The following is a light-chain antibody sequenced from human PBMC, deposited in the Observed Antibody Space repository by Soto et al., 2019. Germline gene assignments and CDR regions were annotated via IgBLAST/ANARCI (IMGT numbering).Light chain of an antibody. J-gene: IGLJ1*01. Sequence: QSVLTQPASVSGSLGQSITISCTGTSSDVGAYNYVSWYQQHPGKAPKLMIYEVSNRPSGVSNRFSGSKSGNTASLTISGLQAEDVSYYYCSRYISSSPPVLGTGPNVTVL. CDR1: SSDVGAYNY. CDR3: SRYISSSPPV. CDR2: EVS. V-gene: IGLV2-14*01.